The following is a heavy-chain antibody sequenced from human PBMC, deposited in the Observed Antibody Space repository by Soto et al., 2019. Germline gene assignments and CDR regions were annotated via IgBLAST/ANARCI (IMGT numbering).Heavy chain of an antibody. CDR1: GGSISSYY. J-gene: IGHJ3*02. CDR2: IYYSGST. Sequence: SETLSLTCTISGGSISSYYWSWIRQPPGKGLEWIGYIYYSGSTNYNPSLKSRVTISVDTSKNQFSLKLSSVTAADTAVYYCARLYGLDAFDIWGQGTMVTVSS. D-gene: IGHD4-17*01. CDR3: ARLYGLDAFDI. V-gene: IGHV4-59*01.